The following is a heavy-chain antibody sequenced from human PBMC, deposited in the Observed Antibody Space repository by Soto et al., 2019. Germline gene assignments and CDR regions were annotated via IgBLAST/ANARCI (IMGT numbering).Heavy chain of an antibody. CDR3: ATKGASATRVYYVDN. CDR1: GGSISSGNYY. CDR2: MSYSGST. D-gene: IGHD3-16*01. Sequence: QVQLQESGPGLVKPSQTLSLTCTVSGGSISSGNYYWSWIRQPPGKGLEWIGFMSYSGSTSYNASLKGRVTVSVDTAKCQFSLNPSFVTAADTAVYYCATKGASATRVYYVDNWGQGTLVSVSS. V-gene: IGHV4-30-4*01. J-gene: IGHJ4*02.